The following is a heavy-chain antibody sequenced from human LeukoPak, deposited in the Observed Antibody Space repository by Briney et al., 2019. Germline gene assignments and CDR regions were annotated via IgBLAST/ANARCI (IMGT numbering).Heavy chain of an antibody. CDR2: I. J-gene: IGHJ6*03. D-gene: IGHD4-17*01. CDR3: VRKSYGDFFDYDYHLDV. Sequence: PGGSLRLSCAASGFTFRSYTMNWVRQAPGKGLEWVSSIKGRFTISRDNAKNSLYLQMNSLRVEDTAVYYCVRKSYGDFFDYDYHLDVWGKGTTVTVSS. V-gene: IGHV3-21*01. CDR1: GFTFRSYT.